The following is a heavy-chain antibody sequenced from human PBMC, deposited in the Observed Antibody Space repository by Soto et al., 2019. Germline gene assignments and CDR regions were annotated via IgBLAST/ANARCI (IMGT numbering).Heavy chain of an antibody. CDR1: GFTFRSYW. CDR3: AVNPPPFWAKSPYGMDV. D-gene: IGHD3-3*01. CDR2: IKQDGTEK. V-gene: IGHV3-7*03. J-gene: IGHJ6*02. Sequence: LVQSGGGLVQPGGSLRLSCEASGFTFRSYWMTWVRQAPGKGLEWVANIKQDGTEKYYVDSVKGRFNISRDNAKNAIHLQMNSLRAEDTAVYYCAVNPPPFWAKSPYGMDVWGQGTTVTVSS.